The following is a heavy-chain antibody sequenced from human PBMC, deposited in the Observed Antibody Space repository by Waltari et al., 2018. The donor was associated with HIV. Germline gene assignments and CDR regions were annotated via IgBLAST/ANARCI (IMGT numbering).Heavy chain of an antibody. CDR3: ARDNWFGETGPYYGMDV. CDR1: GGSISSGDYY. CDR2: IYYSGST. Sequence: QVQLQESGPGLVKPSQTLSLTCTVSGGSISSGDYYWRWIRQPPGKGLEWIGYIYYSGSTYYNPSLKSRVTISVDTSKNKFSLKLSSVTAADTAVYYCARDNWFGETGPYYGMDVWGQGTTVIVSS. D-gene: IGHD3-10*01. V-gene: IGHV4-30-4*01. J-gene: IGHJ6*02.